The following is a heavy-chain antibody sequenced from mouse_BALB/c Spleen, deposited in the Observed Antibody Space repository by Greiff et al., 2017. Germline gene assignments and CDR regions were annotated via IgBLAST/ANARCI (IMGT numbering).Heavy chain of an antibody. CDR3: ARDRGYEGAWFAY. CDR1: GYSITSGYY. D-gene: IGHD2-14*01. J-gene: IGHJ3*01. CDR2: ISYDGSN. V-gene: IGHV3-6*02. Sequence: EVKLQESGPGLVKPSQSLSLTCSVTGYSITSGYYWNWIRQFPGNKLEWMGYISYDGSNNYNPSLKNRISITRDTSKNQFFLKLNSVTTEDTATYYCARDRGYEGAWFAYWGQGTLVTVSA.